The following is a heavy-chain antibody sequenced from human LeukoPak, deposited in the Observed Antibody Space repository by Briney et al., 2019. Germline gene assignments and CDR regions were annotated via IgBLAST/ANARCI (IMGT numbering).Heavy chain of an antibody. Sequence: GRSLGLSCAASGFTFSISDMHWVRQAPGKGLEWVSFIQYDGSHKNYIDSVKGRFTISRDNSRNTLYLQMFSLRAEDTAVYFCAKDLILWGQGTVVTVSS. CDR1: GFTFSISD. J-gene: IGHJ3*01. CDR2: IQYDGSHK. CDR3: AKDLIL. V-gene: IGHV3-30*02. D-gene: IGHD2-8*01.